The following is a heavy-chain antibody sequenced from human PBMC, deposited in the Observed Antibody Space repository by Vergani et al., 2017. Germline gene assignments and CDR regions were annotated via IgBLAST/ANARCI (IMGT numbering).Heavy chain of an antibody. CDR3: ARAGVRAGFDF. D-gene: IGHD2-8*01. CDR2: INSHGTKR. Sequence: EVLLVESGGDLVQPGGSLRLSCEASRFNFQIYWMGWVRQTAEKGLEWVANINSHGTKRDYMPSMSARFTISRDNTQRSLHLQIYSLRVEDTAIYYCARAGVRAGFDFWGQGTLVTVSS. CDR1: RFNFQIYW. V-gene: IGHV3-7*03. J-gene: IGHJ4*02.